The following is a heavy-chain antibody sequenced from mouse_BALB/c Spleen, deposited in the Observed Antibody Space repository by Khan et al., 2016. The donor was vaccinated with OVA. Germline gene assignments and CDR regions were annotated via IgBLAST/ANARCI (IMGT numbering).Heavy chain of an antibody. CDR3: ARQPYFHYYVMDY. CDR1: GFSLTNYG. CDR2: IWSDGTT. D-gene: IGHD2-10*01. Sequence: VELVESGPGLVAPSQSLSITCTISGFSLTNYGVHWVRQPPGKGLEWLVVIWSDGTTTYDSALKSRLTISKDYSKSQVFLKMDSLQTDDTAMYYCARQPYFHYYVMDYWGQGTSVTVSS. J-gene: IGHJ4*01. V-gene: IGHV2-6-1*01.